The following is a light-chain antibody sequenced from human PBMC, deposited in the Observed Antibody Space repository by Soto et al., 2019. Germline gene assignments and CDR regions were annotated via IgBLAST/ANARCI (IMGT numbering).Light chain of an antibody. Sequence: QSALTQPASVSGSPGQSITISCTGTSSDVGAYDYVSWYQQYPGKAPKLMIFDVTDRPSGVSDRFFGSKSGNTASLTISGLQAEDEADYYCRSYTSGSTPDVFGTGTKLTVL. CDR1: SSDVGAYDY. V-gene: IGLV2-14*03. CDR3: RSYTSGSTPDV. CDR2: DVT. J-gene: IGLJ1*01.